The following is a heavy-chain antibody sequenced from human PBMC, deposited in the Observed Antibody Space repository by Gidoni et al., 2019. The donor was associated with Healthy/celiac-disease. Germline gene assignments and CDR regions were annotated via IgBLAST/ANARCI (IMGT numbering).Heavy chain of an antibody. J-gene: IGHJ2*01. CDR3: ARLPHGSGWDRGDWYFDL. V-gene: IGHV5-51*03. Sequence: EVQLVQSGAEVKKPGESLKISCKGSGYSFTSYWIGWVRQMPGKGLEWMGIIYPGDSDTRYSPSFQGQVTISADKSISTAYLQWSSLKASDTAMYYCARLPHGSGWDRGDWYFDLWGRGTLVTVSS. CDR1: GYSFTSYW. D-gene: IGHD6-19*01. CDR2: IYPGDSDT.